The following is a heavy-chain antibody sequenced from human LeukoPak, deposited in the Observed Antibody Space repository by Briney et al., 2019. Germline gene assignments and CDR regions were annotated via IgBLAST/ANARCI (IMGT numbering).Heavy chain of an antibody. Sequence: PGGSLRLSCAASGFTFSSYSMNWVRQAPGKGLEWVSSISSSSSYIYYADSVKGRFTISRDNAKNSLYLQLNSLRAEDTAVYYCARDPDSSGYDFWSGYASGYNWFDPWGQGTLVTVSS. D-gene: IGHD3-3*01. V-gene: IGHV3-21*01. CDR3: ARDPDSSGYDFWSGYASGYNWFDP. J-gene: IGHJ5*02. CDR2: ISSSSSYI. CDR1: GFTFSSYS.